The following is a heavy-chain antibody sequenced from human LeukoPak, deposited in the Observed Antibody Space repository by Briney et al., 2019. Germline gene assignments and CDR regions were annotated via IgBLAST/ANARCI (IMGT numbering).Heavy chain of an antibody. D-gene: IGHD5/OR15-5a*01. J-gene: IGHJ4*02. CDR1: GFTFSDYW. Sequence: PGGSLRLSCAASGFTFSDYWMSWVRQTPEKGLEFVANINQDSTVRNYVDSVKGRFTISRANAENSVHLQMNSLRADDTAVYYCARDPGSSAFDSWGQGTLVTVSS. V-gene: IGHV3-7*01. CDR2: INQDSTVR. CDR3: ARDPGSSAFDS.